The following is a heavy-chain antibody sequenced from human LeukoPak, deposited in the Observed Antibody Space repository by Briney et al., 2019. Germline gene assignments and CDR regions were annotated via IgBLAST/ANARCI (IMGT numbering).Heavy chain of an antibody. CDR2: IYYSGST. J-gene: IGHJ4*02. D-gene: IGHD6-19*01. V-gene: IGHV4-59*01. CDR1: GGSISTKY. CDR3: ARVASRDSSGWYLDDY. Sequence: SETLSLTCTVSGGSISTKYWSWIRQPPGKGLEWIGYIYYSGSTNYNPSLKSRVTISVDTSKNQFSLKLSSVTAADTAVYYCARVASRDSSGWYLDDYWGQGTLVTVSS.